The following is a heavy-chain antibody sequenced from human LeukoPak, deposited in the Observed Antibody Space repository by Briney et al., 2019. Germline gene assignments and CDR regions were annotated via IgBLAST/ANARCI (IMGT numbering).Heavy chain of an antibody. CDR3: VRGGVNNGDYNPYYYYGMDV. D-gene: IGHD4-17*01. CDR1: GFTFSSYS. Sequence: GSLRLSCAASGFTFSSYSMNWVRQAPGKGLEWVSSISSSSSYIYYADSVKGRFTISRDNAKNSLYLQMNSLRAEDTAVYYCVRGGVNNGDYNPYYYYGMDVWGQGTTVTVSS. J-gene: IGHJ6*02. V-gene: IGHV3-21*01. CDR2: ISSSSSYI.